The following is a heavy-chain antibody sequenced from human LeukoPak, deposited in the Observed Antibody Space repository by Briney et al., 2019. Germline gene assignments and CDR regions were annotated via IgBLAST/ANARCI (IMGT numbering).Heavy chain of an antibody. Sequence: GGSLRLSCAASGFTFSRYWMSWVRQAPGKGLEWVANIKQDGSENYYVDSVKGRFTIFRDNSKNTLYLQMNSLRAEDTAVNYCAKDLGYSYGYFDYWGQGTLVTVSS. J-gene: IGHJ4*02. CDR2: IKQDGSEN. CDR1: GFTFSRYW. CDR3: AKDLGYSYGYFDY. V-gene: IGHV3-7*03. D-gene: IGHD5-18*01.